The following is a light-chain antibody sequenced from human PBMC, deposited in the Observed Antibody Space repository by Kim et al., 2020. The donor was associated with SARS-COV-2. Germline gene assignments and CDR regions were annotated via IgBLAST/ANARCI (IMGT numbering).Light chain of an antibody. CDR3: LLSYSDSRV. CDR1: TGAVTSDHF. V-gene: IGLV7-46*01. Sequence: PGGPVTRPCDSSTGAVTSDHFPYWFQQKPGQAPRTLIYDTGNRHSWTPARFSGSLLGGKAALTLSAAQAEDEADYYCLLSYSDSRVFGGGTQLTVL. CDR2: DTG. J-gene: IGLJ2*01.